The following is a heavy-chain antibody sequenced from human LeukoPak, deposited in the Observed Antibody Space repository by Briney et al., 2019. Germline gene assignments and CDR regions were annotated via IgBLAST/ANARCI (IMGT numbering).Heavy chain of an antibody. V-gene: IGHV3-23*01. CDR1: GFTFDNYA. J-gene: IGHJ4*02. D-gene: IGHD3-10*01. Sequence: PGGSLRLSCVASGFTFDNYAMSWVRQAAGKGLEWVSAITGSGRDTYHADSVKGRFTISRDNSKNTLYLQMNSLRAEDMALYYCAKGSRDSRPYYFDFWGQGTLVTVSS. CDR2: ITGSGRDT. CDR3: AKGSRDSRPYYFDF.